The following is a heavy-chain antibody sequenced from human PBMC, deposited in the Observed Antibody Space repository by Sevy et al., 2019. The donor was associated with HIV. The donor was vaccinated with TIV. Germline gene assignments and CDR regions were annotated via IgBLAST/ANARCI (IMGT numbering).Heavy chain of an antibody. Sequence: GSLRLSCVASGFAFSNYYAMHLVRQAPGKGLEWVALISYDGSDKYYADSVKGRFTISRDNFKNTLFLQMNSLTTEDTAVYYCARPRANYVDHYFFYAMDVWGQGTTVTVSS. CDR2: ISYDGSDK. CDR1: GFAFSNYYA. D-gene: IGHD4-17*01. V-gene: IGHV3-30-3*01. J-gene: IGHJ6*02. CDR3: ARPRANYVDHYFFYAMDV.